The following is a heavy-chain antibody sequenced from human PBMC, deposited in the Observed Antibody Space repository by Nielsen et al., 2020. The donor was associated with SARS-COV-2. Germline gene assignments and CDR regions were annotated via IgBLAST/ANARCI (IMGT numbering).Heavy chain of an antibody. CDR2: ISSSGTTI. D-gene: IGHD6-19*01. Sequence: GESLKISCAASGFTFSDYYISWLRQAPGKELEWVSYISSSGTTIYYADSVKGRFTISRDNAKNSLYLQMNSLRGEDTAVYYCARVYSAVAGTDSWGQGILVTVSS. CDR1: GFTFSDYY. J-gene: IGHJ4*02. CDR3: ARVYSAVAGTDS. V-gene: IGHV3-11*04.